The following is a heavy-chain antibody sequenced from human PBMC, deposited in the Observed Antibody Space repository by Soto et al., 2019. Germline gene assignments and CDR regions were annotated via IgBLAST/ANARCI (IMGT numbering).Heavy chain of an antibody. CDR2: IIPIFGTA. J-gene: IGHJ3*02. D-gene: IGHD5-18*01. Sequence: SVKVSCKASGGTFSSYAISWVRQAPGQGLEWMGGIIPIFGTANYAQKFQGRVTITADKSTSTAYMELSSLRSEDTAVYYCARVQVDTAMVIAGRDFDIWGQGTMVTVSS. CDR3: ARVQVDTAMVIAGRDFDI. CDR1: GGTFSSYA. V-gene: IGHV1-69*06.